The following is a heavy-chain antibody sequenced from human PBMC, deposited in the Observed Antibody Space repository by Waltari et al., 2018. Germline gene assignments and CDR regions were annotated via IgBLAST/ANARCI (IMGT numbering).Heavy chain of an antibody. D-gene: IGHD3-9*01. Sequence: EVQLLESGGGLVQPGGSLRLSCAASGFTFSSYAMSWVRQATGEGVEWVSAISGSGGSTYYADSVKGRFTISRDNSKNTLYLQMNSLRAEDTAVYYCAKGSDYDILAFDYWGQGTLVTVSS. J-gene: IGHJ4*02. V-gene: IGHV3-23*01. CDR2: ISGSGGST. CDR1: GFTFSSYA. CDR3: AKGSDYDILAFDY.